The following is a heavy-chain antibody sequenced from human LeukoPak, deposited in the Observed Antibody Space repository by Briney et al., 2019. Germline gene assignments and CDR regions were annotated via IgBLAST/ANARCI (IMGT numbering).Heavy chain of an antibody. D-gene: IGHD5-12*01. V-gene: IGHV5-51*01. Sequence: GESLKISCKASGYRFTTDYIGWVRPMPGKGLEWMGIIYPDDSETNYSPSFQGQVSMSVDESITTAYLQWSSLKASDTAMYYCARSASGYVRFDPWGQGTLVTVSS. J-gene: IGHJ5*02. CDR2: IYPDDSET. CDR1: GYRFTTDY. CDR3: ARSASGYVRFDP.